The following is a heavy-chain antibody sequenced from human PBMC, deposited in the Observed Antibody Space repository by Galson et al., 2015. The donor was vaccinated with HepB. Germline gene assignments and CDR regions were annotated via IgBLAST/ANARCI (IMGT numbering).Heavy chain of an antibody. D-gene: IGHD4-17*01. CDR1: GFTFRDYY. J-gene: IGHJ4*02. CDR2: ISRSSGTYT. CDR3: ARVADSHYGDHTHFDS. Sequence: SLRLSCAASGFTFRDYYMSWIRQTPGKGLEWLSYISRSSGTYTNYADSVKGRLTISRDNAENPLYLQMSSLRVEDTAVYYCARVADSHYGDHTHFDSWGQGTLVTVSS. V-gene: IGHV3-11*06.